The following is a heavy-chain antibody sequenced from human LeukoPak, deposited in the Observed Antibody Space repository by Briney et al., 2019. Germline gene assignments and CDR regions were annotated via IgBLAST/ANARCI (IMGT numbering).Heavy chain of an antibody. V-gene: IGHV3-30*02. D-gene: IGHD3-10*01. CDR2: VHYDGNEK. Sequence: PGGALRLSCAASGFIFSNYGMHWVRQPPGKGLEWVAFVHYDGNEKYYSESLRGRFTISRDNSKNTLYLQMNSLRAEDTAVYYCAKAKRTPAPGGYWGQGTLVTVSS. CDR3: AKAKRTPAPGGY. CDR1: GFIFSNYG. J-gene: IGHJ4*02.